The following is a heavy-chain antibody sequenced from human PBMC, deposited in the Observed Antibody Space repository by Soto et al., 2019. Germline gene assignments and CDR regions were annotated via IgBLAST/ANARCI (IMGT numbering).Heavy chain of an antibody. CDR3: AHTVDIVVVVAAKGAFDI. CDR2: IYWDDDK. V-gene: IGHV2-5*02. D-gene: IGHD2-15*01. J-gene: IGHJ3*02. Sequence: SGPTLVNPTQTLTLTCTFSGFSLSTSGVGVGWIRQPPGKALEWLALIYWDDDKRYSPSLKSRLTITKDTSKNQVVLTMTNMDPVDTATYYCAHTVDIVVVVAAKGAFDIWGQGTMVTVS. CDR1: GFSLSTSGVG.